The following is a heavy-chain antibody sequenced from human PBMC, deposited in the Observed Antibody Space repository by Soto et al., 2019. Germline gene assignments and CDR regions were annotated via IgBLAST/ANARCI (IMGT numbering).Heavy chain of an antibody. D-gene: IGHD2-15*01. CDR2: VNLSASAT. CDR3: AREESCSDGICYSEYLQR. J-gene: IGHJ1*01. V-gene: IGHV1-46*01. Sequence: ASVKVSCDASSYIVTAYSMHWVQQLPGQGLEWMGGVNLSASATNYAQKCQGRISMTRDTTARTVYMDLRALTTEDTDVHYGAREESCSDGICYSEYLQRWGRGSMGAVS. CDR1: SYIVTAYS.